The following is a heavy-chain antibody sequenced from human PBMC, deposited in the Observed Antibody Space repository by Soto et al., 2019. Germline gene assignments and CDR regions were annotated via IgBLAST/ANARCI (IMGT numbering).Heavy chain of an antibody. CDR1: GGSISSYY. Sequence: SETLSLTCTVSGGSISSYYWSWIRQPPGKGLEWIGYIYYSGSTNYNPSLKSRDTISVDTSKNQFSLKLSSVTAADTAVYYCARATMVRGVINWFDPWGQGTLVTVSS. CDR3: ARATMVRGVINWFDP. V-gene: IGHV4-59*01. J-gene: IGHJ5*02. CDR2: IYYSGST. D-gene: IGHD3-10*01.